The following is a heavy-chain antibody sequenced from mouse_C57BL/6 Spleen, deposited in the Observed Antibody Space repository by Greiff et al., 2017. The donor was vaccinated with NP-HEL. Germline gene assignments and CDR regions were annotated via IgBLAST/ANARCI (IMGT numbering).Heavy chain of an antibody. D-gene: IGHD2-12*01. J-gene: IGHJ4*01. CDR3: AGDYDAMGMDY. CDR1: GYSITSGYY. CDR2: ISYDGSN. V-gene: IGHV3-6*01. Sequence: EVQLVESGPGLVKPSQSLSLTCSVTGYSITSGYYWNWIRQFPGNKLEWMGYISYDGSNNYNPSLKNRISITRDTSKNQFFLKLNSVTTEDTATYYCAGDYDAMGMDYWGQGTSVTVSS.